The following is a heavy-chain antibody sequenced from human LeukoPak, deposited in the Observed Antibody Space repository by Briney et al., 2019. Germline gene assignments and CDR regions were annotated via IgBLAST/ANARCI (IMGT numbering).Heavy chain of an antibody. D-gene: IGHD6-19*01. CDR2: INPNSGGT. Sequence: ASVKVSCKTSGYTFTDYFMHWVRQAPGQGLEWMGWINPNSGGTNSAQKFQGRVTMTRDTSISTAYMELSRLSSDDTAVYYCARVGSSGWDTFEQSPTWGQGTLVTVSS. J-gene: IGHJ5*02. CDR3: ARVGSSGWDTFEQSPT. CDR1: GYTFTDYF. V-gene: IGHV1-2*02.